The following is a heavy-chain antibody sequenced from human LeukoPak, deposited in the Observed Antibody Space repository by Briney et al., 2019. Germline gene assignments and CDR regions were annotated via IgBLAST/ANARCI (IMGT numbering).Heavy chain of an antibody. D-gene: IGHD2-15*01. CDR2: ISAYNGNT. CDR3: ARDHRPYCSGGSCYYDY. Sequence: ASVKVSCKASGYTFTSYGTSWARQAPGQGLEWMGWISAYNGNTNYAQKLQGRVTMTTDTSTSTAYMELRSLRSDDTAVYYCARDHRPYCSGGSCYYDYWGQGTLVTVSS. J-gene: IGHJ4*02. V-gene: IGHV1-18*01. CDR1: GYTFTSYG.